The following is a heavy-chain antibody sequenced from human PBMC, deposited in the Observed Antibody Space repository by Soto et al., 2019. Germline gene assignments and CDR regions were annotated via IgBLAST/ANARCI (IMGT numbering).Heavy chain of an antibody. V-gene: IGHV1-3*01. CDR1: GYTFTSYA. Sequence: ASVQVSCKASGYTFTSYAMHWVRQAPGQRLEWMGWINAGNGNTKYSQKFKGRVTITRDTSASTAYMELSSLRSEDTAVYYCARSIVVVTALDYWGQGTLVTVSS. J-gene: IGHJ4*02. D-gene: IGHD2-21*02. CDR2: INAGNGNT. CDR3: ARSIVVVTALDY.